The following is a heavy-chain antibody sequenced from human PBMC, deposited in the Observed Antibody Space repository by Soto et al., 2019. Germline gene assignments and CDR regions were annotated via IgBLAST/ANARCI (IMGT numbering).Heavy chain of an antibody. J-gene: IGHJ6*02. CDR1: GYTFTSYG. Sequence: ASVKVSCKASGYTFTSYGISWVRQAPGQGLEWMGWISAYNGNTNYAQKLQGRVTMTTDTSTSTAYMELRSLRSDDTAVYYCARDEGSSSWYGYYYYGMDVWGQGTTVTV. D-gene: IGHD6-13*01. CDR3: ARDEGSSSWYGYYYYGMDV. V-gene: IGHV1-18*01. CDR2: ISAYNGNT.